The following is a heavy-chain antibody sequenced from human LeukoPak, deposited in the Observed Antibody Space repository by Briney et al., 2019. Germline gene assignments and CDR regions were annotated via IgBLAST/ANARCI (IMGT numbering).Heavy chain of an antibody. J-gene: IGHJ4*02. V-gene: IGHV4-38-2*01. Sequence: PSETLSLTCAVSGYSISSGYYWGWIRQPPGKGLGWIGSIYHSGSTYYNASLKSRVTISVDTSKNQFSLKLSSVTAADTAVYYCARRYYDFWSGYYTFFDYWGQGTLVTVSS. CDR2: IYHSGST. D-gene: IGHD3-3*01. CDR3: ARRYYDFWSGYYTFFDY. CDR1: GYSISSGYY.